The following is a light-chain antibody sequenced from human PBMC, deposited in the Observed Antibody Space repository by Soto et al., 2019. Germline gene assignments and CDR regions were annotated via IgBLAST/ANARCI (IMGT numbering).Light chain of an antibody. CDR3: CSYTADCIYV. V-gene: IGLV2-14*02. Sequence: QSALTQPASLSESPGQSITISCTGTNIDLGAYNFVSWFQQHPGKVPKVMIYEGNKRPSGVSDRFSGSKSDNTASLTISGLQGEDEADYFCCSYTADCIYVFGTGTKLTVL. CDR1: NIDLGAYNF. J-gene: IGLJ1*01. CDR2: EGN.